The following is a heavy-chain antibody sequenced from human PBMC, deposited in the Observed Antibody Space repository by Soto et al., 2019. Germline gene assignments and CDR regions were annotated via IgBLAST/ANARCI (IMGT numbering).Heavy chain of an antibody. J-gene: IGHJ5*02. CDR2: IHDSGSS. CDR1: GGSISNYY. V-gene: IGHV4-4*07. D-gene: IGHD6-13*01. CDR3: ARGGASSKWLDP. Sequence: TLSLTCTVSGGSISNYYWSWIRQPAGKGLEWLGRIHDSGSSAYNPSLKSRVTMSTDTSKNQFSLNLNSVTAADTAVYYCARGGASSKWLDPWGQGILVTVSS.